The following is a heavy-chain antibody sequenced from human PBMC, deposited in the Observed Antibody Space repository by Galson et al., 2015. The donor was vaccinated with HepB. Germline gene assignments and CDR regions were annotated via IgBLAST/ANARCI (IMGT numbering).Heavy chain of an antibody. CDR2: IRSKAYGGTT. CDR3: TRVMGIVVVPAAIHYFDY. V-gene: IGHV3-49*03. J-gene: IGHJ4*02. D-gene: IGHD2-2*01. Sequence: SLRLSCAASGFTFGDYAMSWFRQAPGKGLEWVGFIRSKAYGGTTEYAASVKGRFTISRDDSKSIAYLQMNSLKTEDTAVYYCTRVMGIVVVPAAIHYFDYWGQGTLVTVSS. CDR1: GFTFGDYA.